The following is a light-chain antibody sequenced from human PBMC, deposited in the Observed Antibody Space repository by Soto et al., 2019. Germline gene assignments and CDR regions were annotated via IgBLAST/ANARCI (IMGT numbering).Light chain of an antibody. CDR3: CSYAGSRNWV. CDR2: EGS. V-gene: IGLV2-23*01. Sequence: QSALTQPASVSGSPGQSITISCTGTSSDVGSYNLVSWYQHHPGKAPKLMIFEGSKRPSGVSNRFSGSKSGNTASLTISGLQAEDEADYYCCSYAGSRNWVFGGGTKLTVL. CDR1: SSDVGSYNL. J-gene: IGLJ3*02.